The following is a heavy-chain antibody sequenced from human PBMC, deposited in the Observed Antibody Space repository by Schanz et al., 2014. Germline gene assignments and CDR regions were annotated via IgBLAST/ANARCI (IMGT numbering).Heavy chain of an antibody. D-gene: IGHD3-16*01. J-gene: IGHJ4*02. Sequence: QVQLVQSGAEVKKPGVSVKVSCKASGYTFTTYYIHWVRQAPGQGLEWMGRIIPILDKTNYAQKFQGRVTMTADKSTSTVYMEVSGLRSGDTAVYYCTKGRTFGRWGQGTLVTVSS. CDR1: GYTFTTYY. CDR2: IIPILDKT. V-gene: IGHV1-69*09. CDR3: TKGRTFGR.